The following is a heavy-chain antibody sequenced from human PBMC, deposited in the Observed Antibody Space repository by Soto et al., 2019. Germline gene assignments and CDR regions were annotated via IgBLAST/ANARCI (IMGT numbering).Heavy chain of an antibody. D-gene: IGHD1-26*01. J-gene: IGHJ6*02. CDR2: ISASSDAA. CDR3: AKYSGSYPVYNGLSL. CDR1: GFPFSTSA. Sequence: EVQLLESGGGLVQPGGSLRLSCAASGFPFSTSAMNWVCQAPGKGLEWVSIISASSDAAFYAESVKGRFASSRDNSKNTLYLQMNSLRAEDTAVYYCAKYSGSYPVYNGLSLWGQGTTVTVS. V-gene: IGHV3-23*01.